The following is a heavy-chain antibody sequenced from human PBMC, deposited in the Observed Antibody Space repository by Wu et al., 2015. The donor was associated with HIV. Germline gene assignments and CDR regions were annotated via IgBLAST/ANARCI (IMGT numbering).Heavy chain of an antibody. V-gene: IGHV1-18*01. Sequence: QVQLVQSGPEVKKPGASVKVSCKASGYSFTTYGITWVRQAPGQGLEWMGWISAYNGNRNYAQKLQGRVSMTTDTSTSTAYLELRSLRSDDTAVYFCARGHYYDSSSSPMYWGLGTLVTVSS. CDR3: ARGHYYDSSSSPMY. J-gene: IGHJ4*02. D-gene: IGHD3-22*01. CDR2: ISAYNGNR. CDR1: GYSFTTYG.